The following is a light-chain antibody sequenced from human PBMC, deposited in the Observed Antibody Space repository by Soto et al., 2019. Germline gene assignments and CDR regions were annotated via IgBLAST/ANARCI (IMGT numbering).Light chain of an antibody. CDR3: QQYSNWPPIT. Sequence: IVMTQSPATLSVSPGERATLSCRASQSVSSKLAWYQQKPGQAPRLLIYDTSTRATGIPARFSGSGSGTEFTLTISSLQSEDFAVYYCQQYSNWPPITFGQGTRLEI. CDR2: DTS. J-gene: IGKJ5*01. CDR1: QSVSSK. V-gene: IGKV3-15*01.